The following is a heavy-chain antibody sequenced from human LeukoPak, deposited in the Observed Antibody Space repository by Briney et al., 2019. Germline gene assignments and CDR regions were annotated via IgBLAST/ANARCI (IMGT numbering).Heavy chain of an antibody. Sequence: PGGSLRLSCAASGFTVSSNYISWVRQAPGKGLEWVSVIYSGGSTYYADSVKGRFTISRDNSKNTLYLQMNSLRAEDTAVYYCARELSTPVRAFDIWGQGIMVTVSS. CDR1: GFTVSSNY. J-gene: IGHJ3*02. D-gene: IGHD3-10*01. CDR3: ARELSTPVRAFDI. CDR2: IYSGGST. V-gene: IGHV3-53*01.